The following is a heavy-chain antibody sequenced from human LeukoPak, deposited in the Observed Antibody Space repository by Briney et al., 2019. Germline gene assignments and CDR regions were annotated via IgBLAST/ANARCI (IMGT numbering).Heavy chain of an antibody. V-gene: IGHV3-30*02. CDR1: GFTFSSYA. CDR2: IWYDGSNK. Sequence: PGGSLRLSCAASGFTFSSYAMSWVRQAPGKGLEWVAFIWYDGSNKYYADSVKGRFTISRDNSKNTLYLQMNSLRAEDTAVYYCAKDPQPYTRSYSGFDYWGQGTLVTVSS. D-gene: IGHD1-26*01. J-gene: IGHJ4*02. CDR3: AKDPQPYTRSYSGFDY.